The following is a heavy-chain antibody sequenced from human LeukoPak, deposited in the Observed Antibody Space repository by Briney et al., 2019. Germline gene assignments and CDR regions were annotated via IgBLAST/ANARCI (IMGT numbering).Heavy chain of an antibody. J-gene: IGHJ6*02. V-gene: IGHV1-2*02. CDR1: GYTFTGYY. D-gene: IGHD5-18*01. CDR2: INPNSGGT. Sequence: EASVKVSCKASGYTFTGYYMHWVRQAPGQGLEWMGWINPNSGGTNYAQKFQGRVTMTRDTSISTAYMELSRLRSDDTAVYYCAREKISGYRLSYGMDVWGQGTTVTVSS. CDR3: AREKISGYRLSYGMDV.